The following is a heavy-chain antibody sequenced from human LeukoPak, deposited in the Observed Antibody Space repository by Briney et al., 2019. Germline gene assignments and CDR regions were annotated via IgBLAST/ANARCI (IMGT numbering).Heavy chain of an antibody. CDR1: GFTFSSHW. CDR3: AREVGDYYDSSGSFGY. CDR2: INSDGSRT. D-gene: IGHD3-22*01. Sequence: GGSLRLSCAASGFTFSSHWMHWVRQGPGKGLVWVSRINSDGSRTIYADSVKGRFTISRDSAKNTLYLQTNSLRAEDTAVYYCAREVGDYYDSSGSFGYWGQGTLVTVSS. J-gene: IGHJ4*02. V-gene: IGHV3-74*01.